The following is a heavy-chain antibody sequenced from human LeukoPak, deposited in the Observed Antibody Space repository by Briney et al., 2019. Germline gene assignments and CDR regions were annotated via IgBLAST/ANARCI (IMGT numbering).Heavy chain of an antibody. D-gene: IGHD2-15*01. CDR2: IYYSGST. CDR3: AGRQRWPFDY. Sequence: KTSETLSLTCTGSGGSISSYYWSWIRQPPGKGLEWIGYIYYSGSTNYNPSLKGRVTISADTSKNQFSLRLSSVTAADTAVYYCAGRQRWPFDYWGQGTLVTVSS. V-gene: IGHV4-59*01. CDR1: GGSISSYY. J-gene: IGHJ4*02.